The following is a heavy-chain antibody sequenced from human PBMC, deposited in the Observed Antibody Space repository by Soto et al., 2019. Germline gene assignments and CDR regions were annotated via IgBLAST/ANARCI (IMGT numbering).Heavy chain of an antibody. CDR2: ASYDGSET. Sequence: QVQLVESGGGVVQPGRSLRLACAASGFDFRSYGIHWVRQAPGRRLEWVAAASYDGSETYYADSAKGRFTVSKEISKNTVFLQMNALRHEDTALYFCVRDSGWPILNFDAWGQGTLVIVSS. CDR1: GFDFRSYG. D-gene: IGHD3-10*01. V-gene: IGHV3-30*03. J-gene: IGHJ4*02. CDR3: VRDSGWPILNFDA.